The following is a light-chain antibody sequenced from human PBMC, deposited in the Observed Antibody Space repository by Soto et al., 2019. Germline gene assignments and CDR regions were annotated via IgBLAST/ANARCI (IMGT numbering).Light chain of an antibody. Sequence: IQLTQSPSSLSSSVGYIFTISCRASQSVSAFLNWYQQKPGKAPKLLIYAASSLESGVPSRFSGSGSGTDFTLTISTLQPEDFATYYCQQGYTTPGTFGQGTKVDIK. V-gene: IGKV1-39*01. CDR2: AAS. J-gene: IGKJ1*01. CDR1: QSVSAF. CDR3: QQGYTTPGT.